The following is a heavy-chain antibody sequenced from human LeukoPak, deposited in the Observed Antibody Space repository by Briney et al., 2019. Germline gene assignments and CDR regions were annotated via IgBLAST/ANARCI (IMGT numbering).Heavy chain of an antibody. CDR3: AKASWLSNADAVW. J-gene: IGHJ4*02. CDR2: LRGNGET. CDR1: GFSFNNYA. V-gene: IGHV3-23*01. D-gene: IGHD1-1*01. Sequence: GGSLRLSCTASGFSFNNYAMSWVRRAPAGGPEWVSSLRGNGETFYADSAKGRCTLSRDDSRSTVYLQLNDLRAEDTAIYYCAKASWLSNADAVWWGQGTQVTLSS.